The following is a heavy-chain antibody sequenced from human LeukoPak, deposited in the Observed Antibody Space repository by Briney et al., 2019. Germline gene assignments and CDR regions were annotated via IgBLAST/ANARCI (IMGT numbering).Heavy chain of an antibody. CDR2: IGDDGSNK. CDR1: GFIFSNYS. CDR3: AKDSYGSSWAYYFLDV. Sequence: GGSLRLSCAASGFIFSNYSMNWVRQAPGKGLEWVAFIGDDGSNKYYADTVEGRFTISRDNSKNTLYLQMNSLRPEDTALYYCAKDSYGSSWAYYFLDVWGKGTTVIVSS. D-gene: IGHD6-13*01. V-gene: IGHV3-30*02. J-gene: IGHJ6*03.